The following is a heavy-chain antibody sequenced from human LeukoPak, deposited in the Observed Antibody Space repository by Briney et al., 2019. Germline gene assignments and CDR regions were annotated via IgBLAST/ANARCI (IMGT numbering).Heavy chain of an antibody. Sequence: PGGSLRLSCAASGFTFSSYDMHWVRQPTGKGLEWVSAIGTAADTYYPDSVKGRFTISRENARNSLYLQMNSLRAGDTAVYYCARAVAGGNFDYWGQGTLVTVSS. V-gene: IGHV3-13*01. CDR3: ARAVAGGNFDY. CDR2: IGTAADT. D-gene: IGHD6-19*01. J-gene: IGHJ4*02. CDR1: GFTFSSYD.